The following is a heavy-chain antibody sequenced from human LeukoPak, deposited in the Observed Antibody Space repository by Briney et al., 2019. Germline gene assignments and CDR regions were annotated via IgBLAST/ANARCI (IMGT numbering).Heavy chain of an antibody. D-gene: IGHD3-3*01. CDR3: AREEVTIFGVVIIDY. J-gene: IGHJ4*02. Sequence: SETLSLTCTVSGGSISSYYWSWIRQPPGKGLEWIGNIYFSGSTNYSPSLKSRVTMSVDTSKNQFSLKLSSVTAADTAVYYCAREEVTIFGVVIIDYWGQGTLVTVSS. V-gene: IGHV4-59*12. CDR2: IYFSGST. CDR1: GGSISSYY.